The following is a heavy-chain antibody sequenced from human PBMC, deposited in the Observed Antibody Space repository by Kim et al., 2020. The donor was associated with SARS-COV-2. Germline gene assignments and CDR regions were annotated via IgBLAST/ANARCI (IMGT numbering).Heavy chain of an antibody. J-gene: IGHJ5*02. CDR3: ARASYYGSGNWFDP. D-gene: IGHD3-10*01. Sequence: AQKFRGRVTITADESTSTAYMELSSLRSEDTAVYYCARASYYGSGNWFDPWGQGTLVTVSS. V-gene: IGHV1-69*01.